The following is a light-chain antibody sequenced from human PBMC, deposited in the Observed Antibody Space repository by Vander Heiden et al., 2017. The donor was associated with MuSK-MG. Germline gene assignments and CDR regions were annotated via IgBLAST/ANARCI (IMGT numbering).Light chain of an antibody. CDR3: QQLNSFPPYT. CDR2: AAS. J-gene: IGKJ2*01. CDR1: QGISSY. Sequence: DIQLTQSPSFLSASVGDRVTITCRASQGISSYLGWYQQKPGKAPKLLIYAASTLQSGVPSRFSGSGSGTEFTLTISSRQPEDFAPYYCQQLNSFPPYTFGQGTKLEIK. V-gene: IGKV1-9*01.